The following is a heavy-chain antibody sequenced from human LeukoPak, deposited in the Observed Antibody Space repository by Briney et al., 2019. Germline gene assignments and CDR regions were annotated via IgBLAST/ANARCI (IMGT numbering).Heavy chain of an antibody. CDR3: ATSPPYDYIWGSYRSVFDY. Sequence: GGSLRLSCAASGFTFSSYAMSWVRQAPGKGLEWVSAISGSGDSTYYADSVKGRFTISRDNSKNTLYLQMNSLRAEDTAVYYCATSPPYDYIWGSYRSVFDYWGQGTLVTVSS. CDR2: ISGSGDST. CDR1: GFTFSSYA. V-gene: IGHV3-23*01. D-gene: IGHD3-16*02. J-gene: IGHJ4*02.